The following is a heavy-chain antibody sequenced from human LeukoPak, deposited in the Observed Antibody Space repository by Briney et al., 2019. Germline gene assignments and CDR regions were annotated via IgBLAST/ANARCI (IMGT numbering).Heavy chain of an antibody. J-gene: IGHJ6*03. Sequence: SETLSLTCTVSGGSISSSSYYWGWIRQPPGKGLEWIGSIYYSGSTYYNPSLKSRVTISVDTSKNQFSLKLSSVTAADTAVYYCQKTGVDYLTSHYYYMDVWGKGTTVTVSS. V-gene: IGHV4-39*07. CDR2: IYYSGST. CDR1: GGSISSSSYY. D-gene: IGHD3-10*01. CDR3: QKTGVDYLTSHYYYMDV.